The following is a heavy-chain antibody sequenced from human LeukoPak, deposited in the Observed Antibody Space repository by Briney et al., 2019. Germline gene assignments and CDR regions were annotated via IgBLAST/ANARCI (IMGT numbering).Heavy chain of an antibody. Sequence: GGSLRLSCTASGFTLSSYEMSWIRQAPGKGLEWVSSIDYSGGSTHYADSVMGRFTISRDNSKNTLYLQLNSLSADDTAVYYCARDTYSGSYLYNYWGQGTLVTVSS. CDR2: IDYSGGST. D-gene: IGHD1-26*01. J-gene: IGHJ4*02. CDR3: ARDTYSGSYLYNY. CDR1: GFTLSSYE. V-gene: IGHV3-23*01.